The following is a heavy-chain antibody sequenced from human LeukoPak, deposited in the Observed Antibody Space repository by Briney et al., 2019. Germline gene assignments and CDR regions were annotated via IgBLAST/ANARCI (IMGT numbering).Heavy chain of an antibody. Sequence: SETLSLTCAVSGGSISSNNWWGWVRQPPGKGLEWIGEIYHSGSPNYNPSLKSRVTISVDKSRNHFSLNLSSVTAADTAVYYCARAVLPYDFWSGYYRSGYYYGMDVWGQGTTVTVSS. CDR1: GGSISSNNW. V-gene: IGHV4-4*02. J-gene: IGHJ6*02. CDR2: IYHSGSP. CDR3: ARAVLPYDFWSGYYRSGYYYGMDV. D-gene: IGHD3-3*01.